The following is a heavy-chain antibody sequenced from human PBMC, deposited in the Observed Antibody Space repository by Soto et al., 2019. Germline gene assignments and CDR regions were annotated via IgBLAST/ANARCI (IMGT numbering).Heavy chain of an antibody. CDR1: GYTLTELS. Sequence: ASVKVSCKVSGYTLTELSMHWVRQAPGKGLEWMGGFDPEDGETIYAQKFQGRVTMTEDTSTDTAYMELSSLRSEDTAVYYCATVIPGGSYYDFWSSSYHYWGQRTLVTVSS. V-gene: IGHV1-24*01. D-gene: IGHD3-3*01. CDR3: ATVIPGGSYYDFWSSSYHY. J-gene: IGHJ4*02. CDR2: FDPEDGET.